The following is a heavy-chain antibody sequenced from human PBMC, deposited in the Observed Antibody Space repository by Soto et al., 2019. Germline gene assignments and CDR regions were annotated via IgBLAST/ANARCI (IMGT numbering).Heavy chain of an antibody. V-gene: IGHV3-15*01. Sequence: GGSLRLSCAASGFTFSNAWMSWVRQAPGKGLEWVGRIKSKTDGGTTDYAAPVKGRFTISRDDSKNTLYLQMNSLKTEDTAVYYCTTDPLDYGDYIFDLWGRGTLVTVSS. CDR3: TTDPLDYGDYIFDL. D-gene: IGHD4-17*01. CDR2: IKSKTDGGTT. CDR1: GFTFSNAW. J-gene: IGHJ2*01.